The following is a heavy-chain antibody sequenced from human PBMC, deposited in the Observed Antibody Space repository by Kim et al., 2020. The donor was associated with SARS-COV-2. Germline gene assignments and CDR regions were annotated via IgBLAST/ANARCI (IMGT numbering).Heavy chain of an antibody. CDR2: INPDSGGT. CDR3: GSAPYGDYGESGAFDM. D-gene: IGHD4-17*01. J-gene: IGHJ3*02. V-gene: IGHV1-2*02. Sequence: ASVKVSCKASGYTFTGYYVHWVRQPPGQGLEWMGWINPDSGGTNYAQKFRGRVTMTRDTSINTAYMELSRLRSDDTAVYYCGSAPYGDYGESGAFDMWGQGTMVTVSS. CDR1: GYTFTGYY.